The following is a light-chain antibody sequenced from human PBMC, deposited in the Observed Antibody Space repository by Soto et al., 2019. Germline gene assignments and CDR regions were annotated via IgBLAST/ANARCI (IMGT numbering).Light chain of an antibody. CDR2: EVS. CDR3: SSYAGSPVV. V-gene: IGLV2-8*01. CDR1: SSDVGGYNY. Sequence: ALTQPPSASGSPGQSVTISCTGTSSDVGGYNYVSWYQQHPGKAPKLMIYEVSKRPSGVPDRFSGSKSGNTASLTVSGLQAEDEADYYCSSYAGSPVVFGGGTKVTVL. J-gene: IGLJ2*01.